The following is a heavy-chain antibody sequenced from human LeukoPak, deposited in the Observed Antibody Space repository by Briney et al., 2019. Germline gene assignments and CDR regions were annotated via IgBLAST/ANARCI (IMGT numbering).Heavy chain of an antibody. Sequence: PSETLSLTSTLSGGSISSSNYCWDWIRQPPGKGLEWIGSLCYSGNTYQNPSLKSRLTISGDMSQNQFSLRLSSVTAADTAVYYCTTKHGNHNYTDYWGQGTLVTVSS. V-gene: IGHV4-39*01. J-gene: IGHJ4*02. CDR1: GGSISSSNYC. D-gene: IGHD5-24*01. CDR3: TTKHGNHNYTDY. CDR2: LCYSGNT.